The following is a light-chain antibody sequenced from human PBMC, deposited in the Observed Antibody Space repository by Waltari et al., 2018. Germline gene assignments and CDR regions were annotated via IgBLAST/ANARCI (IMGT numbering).Light chain of an antibody. J-gene: IGLJ2*01. CDR3: QSADSSGTYVL. V-gene: IGLV3-25*03. CDR1: ALPKQY. Sequence: SYILTQPPSVSVSPGQTARISCSGDALPKQYAYWYQQKPGQAPVMLIYKDTKRPPGIPERLSGSSSGTTVTLTISGVQAEDEADYYCQSADSSGTYVLFGGGTKLTVL. CDR2: KDT.